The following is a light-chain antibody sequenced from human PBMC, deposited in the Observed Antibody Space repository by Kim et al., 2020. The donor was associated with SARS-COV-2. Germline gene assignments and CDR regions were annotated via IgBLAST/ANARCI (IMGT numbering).Light chain of an antibody. CDR1: QSVSSSY. CDR2: GGS. V-gene: IGKV3-20*01. CDR3: QQYGSSPRT. Sequence: SPGERATLSCRASQSVSSSYLAWYQQKPGQAPRLLIYGGSSRATGIPDRFSGSGSGTDFTLTISRLEPEDFAVYYCQQYGSSPRTFGQGTKVDIK. J-gene: IGKJ1*01.